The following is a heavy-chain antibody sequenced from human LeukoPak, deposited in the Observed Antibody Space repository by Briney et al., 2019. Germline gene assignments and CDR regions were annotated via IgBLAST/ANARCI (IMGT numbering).Heavy chain of an antibody. CDR1: GFTFSSYG. CDR3: AKGGRGNYLAPDY. CDR2: IWYGGSNK. J-gene: IGHJ4*02. Sequence: PGRSLRLSCAASGFTFSSYGMHRVRQAPGKGLEWVAVIWYGGSNKYYADSVKGRFTISRDNSKNTLYLQMNSLRAEDTAVYYCAKGGRGNYLAPDYWGQGTLVTVSS. D-gene: IGHD1-7*01. V-gene: IGHV3-33*06.